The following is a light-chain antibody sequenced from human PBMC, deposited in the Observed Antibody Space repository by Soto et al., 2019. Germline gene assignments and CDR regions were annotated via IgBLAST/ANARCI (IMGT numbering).Light chain of an antibody. CDR3: SSYTGTNKEF. CDR2: DVS. V-gene: IGLV2-14*03. Sequence: QSALTQPASVSGSPGQSITISCTGTSSDVDVYTSVSWYQQHPGKAPKLMIYDVSTRPSGVSDRFSGSKSGNTASLTISGLQADYEADYYCSSYTGTNKEFFGGGTKLTVL. CDR1: SSDVDVYTS. J-gene: IGLJ2*01.